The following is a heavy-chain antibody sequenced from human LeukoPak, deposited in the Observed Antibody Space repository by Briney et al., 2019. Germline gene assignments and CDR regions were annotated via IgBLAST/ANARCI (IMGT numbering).Heavy chain of an antibody. J-gene: IGHJ4*02. Sequence: SETLSLTCAVYGGSFSGYYWSWIRQPPGKGLEWIGEINRSGSTNYNPSLKSRVTISVDTSKNQFSLKLSSVTAADTAVYYCARDSGGSYGGYFDYWGQGTLVTVSS. V-gene: IGHV4-34*01. CDR3: ARDSGGSYGGYFDY. CDR2: INRSGST. D-gene: IGHD1-26*01. CDR1: GGSFSGYY.